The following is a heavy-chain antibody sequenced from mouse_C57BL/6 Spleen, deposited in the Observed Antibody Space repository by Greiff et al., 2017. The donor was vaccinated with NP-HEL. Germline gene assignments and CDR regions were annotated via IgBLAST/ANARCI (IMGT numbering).Heavy chain of an antibody. Sequence: EVKLMESGPGLVKPSQSLSLTCSVTGYSITSGYYWNWIRQFPGNKLERMGYISYDGSNNYNPSLKNRISITRDTSKNQFFLKLKSVTTEDTATYYCARVYYGRGFDYWGQGTTLTVSS. CDR2: ISYDGSN. CDR1: GYSITSGYY. J-gene: IGHJ2*01. CDR3: ARVYYGRGFDY. D-gene: IGHD1-1*01. V-gene: IGHV3-6*01.